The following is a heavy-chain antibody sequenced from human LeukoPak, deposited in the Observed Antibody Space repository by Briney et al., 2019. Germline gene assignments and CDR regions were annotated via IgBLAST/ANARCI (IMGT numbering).Heavy chain of an antibody. CDR3: ARDRTDNVMDYYYYYGMDV. J-gene: IGHJ6*02. V-gene: IGHV1-18*01. CDR1: GYTFTGYG. D-gene: IGHD3-16*01. Sequence: ASVKVSCKASGYTFTGYGISWVRQAPGQGLEWMGWISAYNGNTNYAQKFQGRVTMTRDTSTSTVYMELSSLRSEDTAVYYCARDRTDNVMDYYYYYGMDVWGQGTTVTVSS. CDR2: ISAYNGNT.